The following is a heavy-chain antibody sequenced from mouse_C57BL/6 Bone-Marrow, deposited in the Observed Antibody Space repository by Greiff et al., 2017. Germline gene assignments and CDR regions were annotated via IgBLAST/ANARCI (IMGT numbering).Heavy chain of an antibody. CDR3: ARLDGYYWYFDV. V-gene: IGHV1-50*01. Sequence: VQLQQPGAELVKPGASVKLSCKASGYTFTSYWMQWVKQRPGQGLEWIGEIDPSDSYTNYNQKFKGKATLTVDTSSSTAYMQLSSLTSEDSAVYYCARLDGYYWYFDVWGIGTTVTVSS. CDR1: GYTFTSYW. J-gene: IGHJ1*03. CDR2: IDPSDSYT. D-gene: IGHD2-3*01.